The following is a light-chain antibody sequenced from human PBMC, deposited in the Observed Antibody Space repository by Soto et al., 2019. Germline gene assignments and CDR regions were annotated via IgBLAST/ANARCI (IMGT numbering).Light chain of an antibody. V-gene: IGKV3-20*01. CDR1: QSISDSY. Sequence: EIVLTQSPGTLSLSPGERATLSCRASQSISDSYLAWYQQKPGQAPRLLIYGASSRPTGIPDRFSGSGSGTDFTLTISRLEAEDFAVYYCQQYDSLPITFGPGTKVDIK. CDR2: GAS. CDR3: QQYDSLPIT. J-gene: IGKJ3*01.